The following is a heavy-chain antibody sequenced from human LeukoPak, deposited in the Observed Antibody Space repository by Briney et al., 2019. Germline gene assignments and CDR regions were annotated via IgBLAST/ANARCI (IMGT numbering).Heavy chain of an antibody. CDR1: GFTFSSYW. CDR2: IKQDGSEK. J-gene: IGHJ4*02. D-gene: IGHD4-17*01. CDR3: ARDPDYGDYEWDY. Sequence: GGSLGLSCAASGFTFSSYWMSWVRQAPGKGLEWVANIKQDGSEKYYVDSVKGRFTISRGNAKNSLYLQMNSLRAEDTAVYYCARDPDYGDYEWDYWGQGTLVTVSS. V-gene: IGHV3-7*01.